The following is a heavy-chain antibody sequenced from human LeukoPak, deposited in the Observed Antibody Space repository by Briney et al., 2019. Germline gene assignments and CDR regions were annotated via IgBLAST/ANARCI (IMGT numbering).Heavy chain of an antibody. CDR2: MNPNSGNT. D-gene: IGHD3-22*01. CDR3: ARDRPDSSGYSFDY. V-gene: IGHV1-8*01. J-gene: IGHJ4*02. CDR1: GYTFTSYD. Sequence: ASVKVSCKASGYTFTSYDINWLRQATGQGLEWMGWMNPNSGNTGYAQKFQGRVTMTRNTSISTAYMELSSLRSEDTAVYYCARDRPDSSGYSFDYWGQGTLVTVSS.